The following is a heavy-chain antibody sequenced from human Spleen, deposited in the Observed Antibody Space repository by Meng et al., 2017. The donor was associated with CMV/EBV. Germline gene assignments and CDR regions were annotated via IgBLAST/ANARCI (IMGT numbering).Heavy chain of an antibody. CDR1: GYRFQSYG. Sequence: CKASGYRFQSYGVSWVRQAPGQGLEWMGWISGFDGHTNDAPKFQGRVILTIETSTSTAYMELTSLRSDDTAVYFCARDENGYNGQDFWGQGTLVTVSS. CDR2: ISGFDGHT. J-gene: IGHJ4*02. D-gene: IGHD5-24*01. V-gene: IGHV1-18*01. CDR3: ARDENGYNGQDF.